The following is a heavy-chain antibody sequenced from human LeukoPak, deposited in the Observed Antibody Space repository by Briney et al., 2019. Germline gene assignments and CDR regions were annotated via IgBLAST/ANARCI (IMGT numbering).Heavy chain of an antibody. J-gene: IGHJ4*02. Sequence: GGSLRLSCAASGFTFSNYGIHWVRQGQGKGLEWVAFIRSDGSNKYYGDSVKGRFTISRDNSKNTLYLQMNSLRAEDTAVYYCAKAGGSTWDPFDYWGQGTLVTVSS. CDR2: IRSDGSNK. CDR1: GFTFSNYG. V-gene: IGHV3-30*02. D-gene: IGHD6-13*01. CDR3: AKAGGSTWDPFDY.